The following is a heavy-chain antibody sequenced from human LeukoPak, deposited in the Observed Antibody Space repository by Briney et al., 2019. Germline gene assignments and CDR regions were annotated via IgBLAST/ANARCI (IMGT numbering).Heavy chain of an antibody. CDR2: INHSGSS. CDR3: ARGLAPNGAHYEGAYYYFGF. CDR1: GGSFSGYS. D-gene: IGHD4/OR15-4a*01. J-gene: IGHJ4*02. V-gene: IGHV4-34*01. Sequence: ASETLSLTCAVYGGSFSGYSWIWIRQTPGKGLEWIGQINHSGSSNSRSSLRRRVSISVATSKSQFYMELTSVTAADTGIYYCARGLAPNGAHYEGAYYYFGFWGKVVLVTVSS.